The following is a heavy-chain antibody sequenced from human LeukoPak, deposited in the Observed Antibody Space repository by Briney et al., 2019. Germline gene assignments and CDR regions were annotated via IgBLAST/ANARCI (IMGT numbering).Heavy chain of an antibody. CDR3: AKDRVGELNYGMDV. CDR2: ISSSSSSTI. V-gene: IGHV3-48*04. Sequence: AGGSLRLSCAASGFTFSSYSMNWVRQAPGKGLEWVSYISSSSSSTIYYADSVKGRFTISRDNAKNSLYLQMNSLRAEDTALYYCAKDRVGELNYGMDVWGQGTTVTVSS. CDR1: GFTFSSYS. D-gene: IGHD3-10*01. J-gene: IGHJ6*02.